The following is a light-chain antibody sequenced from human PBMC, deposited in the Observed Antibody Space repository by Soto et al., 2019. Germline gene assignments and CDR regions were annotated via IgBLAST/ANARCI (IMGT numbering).Light chain of an antibody. J-gene: IGKJ4*01. V-gene: IGKV3-15*01. CDR1: QSVRSD. CDR2: DAS. CDR3: QQFHNWPLT. Sequence: ETMMTQSPATLSVSPGERATLSCRASQSVRSDLAWYQQKPGQAPRLITFDASSRATDIPARFSGNGSGTEFTLTISSLQSEDCGIYYCQQFHNWPLTFGGGTKVEIK.